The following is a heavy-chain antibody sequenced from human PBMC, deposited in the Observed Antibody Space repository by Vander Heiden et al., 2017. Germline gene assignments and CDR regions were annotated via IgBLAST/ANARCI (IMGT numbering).Heavy chain of an antibody. J-gene: IGHJ4*02. CDR3: TTAIHLRYYGSGSLDY. D-gene: IGHD3-10*01. Sequence: EVQLVESGGGLVKPGGSLRLSCGASGFPLRNAWMSWVRQAPGKGLEWVGRIKSKTDGGTTDYAAPVKGRFTISRDDSKNTLYLQMNSLKTEDTAVYYCTTAIHLRYYGSGSLDYWGQGTLVTVSS. CDR1: GFPLRNAW. V-gene: IGHV3-15*01. CDR2: IKSKTDGGTT.